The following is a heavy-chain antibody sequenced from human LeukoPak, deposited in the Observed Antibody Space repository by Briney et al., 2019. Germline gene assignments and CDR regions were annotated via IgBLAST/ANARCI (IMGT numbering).Heavy chain of an antibody. Sequence: GASVKVSCKAYGYSFTRSYMHWVRQAPGQGLEWMGWINPLRGDTNYAQKFQGRVTMTRDTSISTAYMELNSLRSDDTAVYFCAREISRIRGIFDLWGQGTMVTVSS. D-gene: IGHD1-14*01. J-gene: IGHJ3*01. CDR2: INPLRGDT. CDR1: GYSFTRSY. CDR3: AREISRIRGIFDL. V-gene: IGHV1-2*02.